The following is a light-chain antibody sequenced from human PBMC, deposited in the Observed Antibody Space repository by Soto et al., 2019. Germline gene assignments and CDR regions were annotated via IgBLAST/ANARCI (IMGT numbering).Light chain of an antibody. CDR1: QSVLYSSNNKSY. Sequence: DIVMTQSPDSLAVSLGERATINCKSSQSVLYSSNNKSYLAWYQQKPGQPPKLLIYWASTRESGVPDRFSGSGSGTDFILTISSLQAEDVAVYYCQQYYSTPPTFGQGTKVEIK. J-gene: IGKJ1*01. CDR2: WAS. V-gene: IGKV4-1*01. CDR3: QQYYSTPPT.